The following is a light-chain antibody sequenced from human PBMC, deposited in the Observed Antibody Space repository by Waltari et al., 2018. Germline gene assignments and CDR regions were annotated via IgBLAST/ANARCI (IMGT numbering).Light chain of an antibody. Sequence: DIMMTQSPDSLAVSLGERATINCKSSQSILHSSNNKNYLAWYQQKPGQPPKLLIYWASTRESGVPDRFSGSGSGTDFTLTISSLQAEDVAVYYCQQYYSTLWTFGQGTKVEIK. V-gene: IGKV4-1*01. CDR2: WAS. CDR3: QQYYSTLWT. J-gene: IGKJ1*01. CDR1: QSILHSSNNKNY.